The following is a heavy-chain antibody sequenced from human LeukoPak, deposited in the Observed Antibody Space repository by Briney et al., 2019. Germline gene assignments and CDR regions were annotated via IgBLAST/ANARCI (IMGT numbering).Heavy chain of an antibody. CDR1: GYSISSGYY. CDR2: IYHSGRT. V-gene: IGHV4-38-2*02. J-gene: IGHJ4*02. D-gene: IGHD3-22*01. CDR3: ARGWAYYDGSGLAIPFDY. Sequence: ASGTLSLTCTVSGYSISSGYYWGWIRQPPGKGLEWIGSIYHSGRTFYNPSLKSRVTISVDTSKNQFSLKLSSVTAADTAVYYCARGWAYYDGSGLAIPFDYWGQGTLVTVSS.